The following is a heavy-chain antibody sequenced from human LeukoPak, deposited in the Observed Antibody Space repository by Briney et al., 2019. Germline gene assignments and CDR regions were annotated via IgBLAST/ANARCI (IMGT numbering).Heavy chain of an antibody. Sequence: GGSLRLSCAASGFTFSSYAMHWVRQAPGKGLEWVAVISFDGGHRYYADSVKGRFTISRDNSKNTLCLQMNSLRPEDTALYYCARPRTIAAAGIFGAFDYWGQGTLVTVSS. CDR2: ISFDGGHR. J-gene: IGHJ4*02. CDR1: GFTFSSYA. D-gene: IGHD6-13*01. CDR3: ARPRTIAAAGIFGAFDY. V-gene: IGHV3-30-3*01.